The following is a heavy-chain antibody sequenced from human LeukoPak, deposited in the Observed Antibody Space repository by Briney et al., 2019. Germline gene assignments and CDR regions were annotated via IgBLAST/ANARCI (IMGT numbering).Heavy chain of an antibody. CDR1: GFTFDDYT. CDR3: ATTGTTSGY. CDR2: ISCDGGST. D-gene: IGHD1-1*01. V-gene: IGHV3-43*01. J-gene: IGHJ4*02. Sequence: GGSLRLSCAASGFTFDDYTMHWVRQAPGKGLEWVSLISCDGGSTYYADSVKGRFTISRDNSKHSLYLQMNSLRTEDTALYYCATTGTTSGYWGQGTLVTVSS.